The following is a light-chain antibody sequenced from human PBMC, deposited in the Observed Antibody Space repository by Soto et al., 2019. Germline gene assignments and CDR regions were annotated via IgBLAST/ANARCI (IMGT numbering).Light chain of an antibody. V-gene: IGKV1-5*03. J-gene: IGKJ1*01. Sequence: DIQMTQSPSTLSASVGDRVTITCRSSQSIRSWLAWYQQKPGKAPKALIYKASSLESGVPSSFSGSGSGTEFSLTISSLQPDDIATYYCQQYNTYPWTVGQGTKV. CDR1: QSIRSW. CDR3: QQYNTYPWT. CDR2: KAS.